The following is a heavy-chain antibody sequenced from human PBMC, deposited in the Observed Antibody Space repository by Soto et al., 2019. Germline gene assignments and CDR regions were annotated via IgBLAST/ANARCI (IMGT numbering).Heavy chain of an antibody. V-gene: IGHV4-30-2*01. D-gene: IGHD2-15*01. Sequence: QLQLQESGSGLVKPSQTLSLTCAVSGGSISSGGYSWSWIRQPPGKGLEWIGYIYHSGSTYYNPSLKRRVTISVDRSKNRCYLKLGSVTAAETAVYYCARSYCSGGSCYSGYAFDIWGQGTMVTVSS. CDR1: GGSISSGGYS. CDR2: IYHSGST. J-gene: IGHJ3*02. CDR3: ARSYCSGGSCYSGYAFDI.